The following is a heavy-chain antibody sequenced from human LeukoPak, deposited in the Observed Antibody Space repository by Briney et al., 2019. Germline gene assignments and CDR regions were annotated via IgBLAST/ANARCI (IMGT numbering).Heavy chain of an antibody. J-gene: IGHJ6*02. CDR2: IYYSGST. D-gene: IGHD6-13*01. V-gene: IGHV4-59*08. CDR1: GGSISSYY. Sequence: SETLSLTCTVSGGSISSYYWSWIRQPPGKGLEWIGYIYYSGSTNYNPSLKSRVTISVDTSKNQFSLKLSSVTAADTAVYYCARLTIAAAGPPLYYYNGMDVWGQGTTVTVSS. CDR3: ARLTIAAAGPPLYYYNGMDV.